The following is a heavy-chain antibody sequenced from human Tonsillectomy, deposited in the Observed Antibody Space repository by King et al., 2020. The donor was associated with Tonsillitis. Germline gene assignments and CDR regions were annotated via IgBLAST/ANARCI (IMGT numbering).Heavy chain of an antibody. J-gene: IGHJ6*02. D-gene: IGHD3-3*01. V-gene: IGHV3-30*18. CDR2: ISYDGTNK. CDR3: AKAPTYYDVCGMDG. Sequence: QVQLVESGGGVVQPGRSLRLSCAASGFIFSSYGMHWVRQAPGKGLEWVALISYDGTNKYYADSVKGRFTISRDNSKNTLYLQMNSLRAEDTAFYYCAKAPTYYDVCGMDGWGQGTTVTVSS. CDR1: GFIFSSYG.